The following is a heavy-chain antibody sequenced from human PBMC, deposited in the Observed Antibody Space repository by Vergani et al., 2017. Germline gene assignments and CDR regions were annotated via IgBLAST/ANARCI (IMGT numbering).Heavy chain of an antibody. Sequence: QVQLQESGPGLVKPSQTLSLTCTVSGGSISSGSYYWSWIRQPAGKGLEWIGRIYTSGSTNYNPSLTSRVTISVDTSKNQFSLKLSSVTAADTAVYYCAGGLYGGNFPFDYWGQGTLVTVSS. D-gene: IGHD4-23*01. J-gene: IGHJ4*02. CDR2: IYTSGST. V-gene: IGHV4-61*02. CDR3: AGGLYGGNFPFDY. CDR1: GGSISSGSYY.